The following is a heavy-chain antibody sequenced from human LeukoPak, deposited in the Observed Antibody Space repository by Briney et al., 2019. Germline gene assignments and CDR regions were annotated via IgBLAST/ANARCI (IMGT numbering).Heavy chain of an antibody. Sequence: GGSLRLSCAASGFTFSSYSMNWVRQAPGKGLEWVSSISSSSSYIYYVETVKGRFTISRDNARNSLYLQMNSLRAEDTAVYYCARGYSNYGYAFDIWGQGTMVTVSS. J-gene: IGHJ3*02. CDR3: ARGYSNYGYAFDI. D-gene: IGHD4-11*01. CDR2: ISSSSSYI. CDR1: GFTFSSYS. V-gene: IGHV3-21*01.